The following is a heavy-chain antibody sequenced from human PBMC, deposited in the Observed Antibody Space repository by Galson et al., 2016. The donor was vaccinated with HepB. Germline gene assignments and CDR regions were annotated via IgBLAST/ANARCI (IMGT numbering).Heavy chain of an antibody. CDR3: ARGSYEFPYY. V-gene: IGHV1-3*01. D-gene: IGHD1-26*01. CDR2: IDAGKGNT. Sequence: SVKVSCKASGYTFTNFPMHWVRQAPGQRLEWLGWIDAGKGNTEYSQKFQGRVTITRDTSARTAYMELSSLRSEDTAIYYRARGSYEFPYYWGQGTLVTVSS. J-gene: IGHJ4*02. CDR1: GYTFTNFP.